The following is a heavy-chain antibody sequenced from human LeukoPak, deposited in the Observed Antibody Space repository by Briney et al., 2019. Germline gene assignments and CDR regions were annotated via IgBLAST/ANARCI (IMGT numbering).Heavy chain of an antibody. V-gene: IGHV3-21*01. J-gene: IGHJ4*02. CDR1: GFTFSSYA. CDR2: ISSSSSYI. D-gene: IGHD1-26*01. CDR3: ASLWDSPEGY. Sequence: GGSLRLSCAASGFTFSSYAMSWVRQAPGKGLEWVSSISSSSSYIYYADSVKGRFTISRDNAKNSLYLQMNSLRAEDTAVYYCASLWDSPEGYWGQGTLVTVSS.